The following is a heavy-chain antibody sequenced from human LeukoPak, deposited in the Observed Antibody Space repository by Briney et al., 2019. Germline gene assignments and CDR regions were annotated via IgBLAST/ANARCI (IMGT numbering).Heavy chain of an antibody. CDR2: ISGSGGST. Sequence: GGSLRLSCAASGFTFSSYAMSWVRQAPGKGLEWVSSISGSGGSTYYADSVKGRFTISRDNSKNTLYLQINSLRAEDTAVYYCARLEGNWNPFDYWGQGTLVTVSS. CDR3: ARLEGNWNPFDY. J-gene: IGHJ4*02. CDR1: GFTFSSYA. V-gene: IGHV3-23*01. D-gene: IGHD1-1*01.